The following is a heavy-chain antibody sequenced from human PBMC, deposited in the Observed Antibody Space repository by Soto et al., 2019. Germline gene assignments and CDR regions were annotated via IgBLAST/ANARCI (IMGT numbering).Heavy chain of an antibody. D-gene: IGHD6-13*01. CDR2: IIPIFGTA. V-gene: IGHV1-69*01. CDR3: ARLGTPYYSSSWGNWFDP. CDR1: GGTFSSYA. Sequence: QVQLVQSGAEVKKPGSSVKVSCKASGGTFSSYAISWVRQAPGQGLEWMGGIIPIFGTATYAQKFQGRVTITADESTSTAYMELSSLRSEDTAVYYCARLGTPYYSSSWGNWFDPWGQGTLVTVSS. J-gene: IGHJ5*02.